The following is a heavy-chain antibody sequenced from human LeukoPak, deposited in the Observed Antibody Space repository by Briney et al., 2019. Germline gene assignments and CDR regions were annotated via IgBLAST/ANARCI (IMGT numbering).Heavy chain of an antibody. V-gene: IGHV3-23*01. CDR2: ISGSGGST. Sequence: PGGSLRLSCAASGFTFSSYAMSWVRQAPGKGLEWVSAISGSGGSTYYADSVKGLFTISRDNSKNTLYLQMNSLRAEDTAVYYCAKGNYYYDSSVLDYWGQGTLVTVSS. CDR3: AKGNYYYDSSVLDY. CDR1: GFTFSSYA. D-gene: IGHD3-22*01. J-gene: IGHJ4*02.